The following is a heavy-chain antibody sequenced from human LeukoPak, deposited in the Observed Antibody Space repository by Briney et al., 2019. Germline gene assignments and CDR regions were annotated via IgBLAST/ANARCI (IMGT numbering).Heavy chain of an antibody. Sequence: PGGSLRLSCAASGFTFSSYAMSWVRQAPGKGLEGGSAISGSGGSTYYADSVKGRFTISRDNSKNTLYLQMNSLRAEDTAVYYCAKVPGSYDFWTQNEGCAFDIWGQGTMVTVSS. J-gene: IGHJ3*02. CDR2: ISGSGGST. D-gene: IGHD3-3*01. V-gene: IGHV3-23*01. CDR1: GFTFSSYA. CDR3: AKVPGSYDFWTQNEGCAFDI.